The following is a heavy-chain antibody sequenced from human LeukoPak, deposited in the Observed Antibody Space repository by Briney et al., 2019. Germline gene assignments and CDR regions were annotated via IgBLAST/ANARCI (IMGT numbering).Heavy chain of an antibody. J-gene: IGHJ2*01. Sequence: SETLSLTCTVSGGSFSNHYWTWIRQPPGKTMEWIGYVHHSGSTKYNPSLKSRVTISLDTSKNQFSLKLSSVSAADTAVYYCARDSAPVRYSWYFDPWGRGTLVAVSS. CDR3: ARDSAPVRYSWYFDP. V-gene: IGHV4-59*11. CDR2: VHHSGST. CDR1: GGSFSNHY. D-gene: IGHD2-15*01.